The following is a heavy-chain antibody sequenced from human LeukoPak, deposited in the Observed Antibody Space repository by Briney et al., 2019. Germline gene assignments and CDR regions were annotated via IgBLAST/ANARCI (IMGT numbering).Heavy chain of an antibody. J-gene: IGHJ6*02. CDR1: GFTFSSYW. CDR2: IKSDGSST. V-gene: IGHV3-74*01. Sequence: GSLRLSCAASGFTFSSYWMHWVRQAPGKGLVWVSRIKSDGSSTSYADSVKGRFTISRDNAKNTLYLQMNSLRAEDTAVYYCARENYYGMDVWGQGTTVTVSS. CDR3: ARENYYGMDV.